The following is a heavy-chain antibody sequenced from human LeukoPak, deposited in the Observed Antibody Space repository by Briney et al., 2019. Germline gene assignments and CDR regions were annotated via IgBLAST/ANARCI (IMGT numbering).Heavy chain of an antibody. Sequence: PSHTLSLTCTVSGASVSSGSYYWSWIRQPPGKGLEWIGYIYYSESTNSNPSLKSRVTISVDTSKNQFSLKLSSVTAADTAVYYCARDRRYSGYDGLDYWGQGTLVTVSA. CDR2: IYYSEST. V-gene: IGHV4-61*01. CDR1: GASVSSGSYY. CDR3: ARDRRYSGYDGLDY. J-gene: IGHJ4*02. D-gene: IGHD5-12*01.